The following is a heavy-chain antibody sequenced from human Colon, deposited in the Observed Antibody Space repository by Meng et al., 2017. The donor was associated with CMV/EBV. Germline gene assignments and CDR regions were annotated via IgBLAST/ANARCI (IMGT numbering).Heavy chain of an antibody. CDR3: ARDGGPRRWLQIFYYYYGMDV. D-gene: IGHD5-24*01. J-gene: IGHJ6*02. Sequence: ASVKVSCKASGYTFTSYYMHWVRQAPGQGLEWMGIINPSGGSTSYAQKFQGRVTMTRDTSRSTVYMELSSLRSEDTAVYYCARDGGPRRWLQIFYYYYGMDVWGQGTTVTVSS. V-gene: IGHV1-46*01. CDR2: INPSGGST. CDR1: GYTFTSYY.